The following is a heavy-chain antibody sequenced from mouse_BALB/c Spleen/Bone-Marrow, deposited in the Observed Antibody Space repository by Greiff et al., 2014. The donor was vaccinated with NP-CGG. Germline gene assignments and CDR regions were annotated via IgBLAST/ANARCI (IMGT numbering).Heavy chain of an antibody. Sequence: QVQLQQSGAELVRPGASVTLSCKASGYKFTDYEMHWVKQTPVHGLEWIGSIDPETGGTAYNQNFKGKATLTADRSSTTAYMELRSLTSEDSAVYYCTREGIYFGYDVPMDYWGLGTSVTVSS. CDR3: TREGIYFGYDVPMDY. CDR2: IDPETGGT. J-gene: IGHJ4*01. D-gene: IGHD2-2*01. CDR1: GYKFTDYE. V-gene: IGHV1-15*01.